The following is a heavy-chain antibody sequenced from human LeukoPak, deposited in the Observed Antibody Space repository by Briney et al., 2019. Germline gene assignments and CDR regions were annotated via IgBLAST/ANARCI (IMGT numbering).Heavy chain of an antibody. Sequence: GGSLRLSCAASGFTFSSYGMHWVRQAPGKGLEWVAFIRYDGSNKYYADSVKGRFTISRDDSKNTLYLQMNSLRAEDTAVYYCARDPLNYGSGSYYTDWGQGTLVTVSS. D-gene: IGHD3-10*01. CDR2: IRYDGSNK. J-gene: IGHJ4*02. V-gene: IGHV3-30*02. CDR3: ARDPLNYGSGSYYTD. CDR1: GFTFSSYG.